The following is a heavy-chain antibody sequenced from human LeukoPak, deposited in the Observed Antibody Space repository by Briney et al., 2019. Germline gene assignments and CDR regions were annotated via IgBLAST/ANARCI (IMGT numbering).Heavy chain of an antibody. CDR2: ISSSSSTI. V-gene: IGHV3-48*01. CDR3: ARDPYSSSWDGGDY. D-gene: IGHD6-13*01. J-gene: IGHJ4*02. CDR1: GFTFSSYN. Sequence: GGSLRLSCAASGFTFSSYNMNWVRQAPGKGLEWVSYISSSSSTIYYADSVKGRFTISRDNAKNPLYLQMNSLRAEDTAVYYCARDPYSSSWDGGDYWGQGTLVTVSS.